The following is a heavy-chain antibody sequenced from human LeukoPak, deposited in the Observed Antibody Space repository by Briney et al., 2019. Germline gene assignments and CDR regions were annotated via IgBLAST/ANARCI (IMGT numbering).Heavy chain of an antibody. D-gene: IGHD3-22*01. CDR1: GGSIGSFNW. J-gene: IGHJ4*02. CDR2: IYHSGST. Sequence: NPSETLSLTCIVSGGSIGSFNWWSWVRQPPGKGLEWIGEIYHSGSTNYNPSLKSRVTISVDTSKNQFSLKLSSVTAADTAVYYCARWEYYYDSSGYLGGTFDYWGQGTLVTVSS. CDR3: ARWEYYYDSSGYLGGTFDY. V-gene: IGHV4-4*02.